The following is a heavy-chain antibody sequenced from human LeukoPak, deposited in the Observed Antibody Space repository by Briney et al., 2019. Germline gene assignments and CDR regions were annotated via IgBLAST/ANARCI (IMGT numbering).Heavy chain of an antibody. CDR1: GYTFTGYY. CDR3: ARDRDSSSWSQRYHYYYYMDV. CDR2: INPNSGGT. V-gene: IGHV1-2*02. Sequence: ASVKVSCKASGYTFTGYYMHWVRQAPGQGLEWMGWINPNSGGTNYAQKFQGRVTMTRDTSISTAYMELSRLRSDDTAVYYCARDRDSSSWSQRYHYYYYMDVWGKGTTVTVSS. D-gene: IGHD6-13*01. J-gene: IGHJ6*03.